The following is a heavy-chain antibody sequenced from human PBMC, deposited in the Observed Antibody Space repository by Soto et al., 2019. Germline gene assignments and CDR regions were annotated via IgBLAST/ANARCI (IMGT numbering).Heavy chain of an antibody. CDR1: GYTFTDYY. CDR3: ARGVSGWSPFDV. CDR2: INPKSGDT. D-gene: IGHD6-19*01. Sequence: QVQLVQSGAELKKPGASVKVSCKASGYTFTDYYVHWLRQAPGQGLEWMGRINPKSGDTHYAQKFPGWVTLTRDTAVSTAYMELNRLKSDDTAVFFCARGVSGWSPFDVWGQGTLVTVSS. V-gene: IGHV1-2*04. J-gene: IGHJ4*02.